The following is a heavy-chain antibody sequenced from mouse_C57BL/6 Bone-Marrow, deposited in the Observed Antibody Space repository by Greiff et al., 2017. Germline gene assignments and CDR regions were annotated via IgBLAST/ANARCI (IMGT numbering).Heavy chain of an antibody. D-gene: IGHD1-1*01. Sequence: EVQLQESGAELVRPGASVKLSCTASGFNIKDDYMHWVKQRPEPGLEWIGWIDPENGDTEYASKFQGKATITAEPSSNTAYLQLSSLTSEDTAVYYCTRPYYGSSPNYFDYWGQGTTLTVSS. CDR3: TRPYYGSSPNYFDY. J-gene: IGHJ2*01. CDR2: IDPENGDT. CDR1: GFNIKDDY. V-gene: IGHV14-4*01.